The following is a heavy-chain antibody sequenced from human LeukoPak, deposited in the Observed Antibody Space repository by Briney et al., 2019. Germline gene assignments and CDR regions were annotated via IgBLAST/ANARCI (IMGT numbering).Heavy chain of an antibody. CDR1: GGSISSYY. D-gene: IGHD3-10*01. CDR3: ARHLITMVRGVILAFDI. V-gene: IGHV4-4*07. CDR2: IYTSGST. J-gene: IGHJ3*02. Sequence: SETLSLTCTVSGGSISSYYWSWIRQPAGKGLEWIGRIYTSGSTYYNPSLKSRVTISVDTSKNQFSLKLSSVTAADTAVYYCARHLITMVRGVILAFDIWGQGTVVTVSS.